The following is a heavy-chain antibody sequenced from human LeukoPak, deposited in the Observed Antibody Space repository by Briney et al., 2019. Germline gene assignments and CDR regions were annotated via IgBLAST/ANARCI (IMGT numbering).Heavy chain of an antibody. CDR2: IYPGDSDT. J-gene: IGHJ4*02. CDR1: GYSFTSYW. Sequence: GESLKISCKGSGYSFTSYWIGWVRQMPGKGLEWMGIIYPGDSDTRYSPSFQGQVTISADKSISTAYLQWSSLKASDTAMYYCARSPTKDDFWSGYYPDPYYFDYWGQGTLVTVSS. D-gene: IGHD3-3*01. V-gene: IGHV5-51*01. CDR3: ARSPTKDDFWSGYYPDPYYFDY.